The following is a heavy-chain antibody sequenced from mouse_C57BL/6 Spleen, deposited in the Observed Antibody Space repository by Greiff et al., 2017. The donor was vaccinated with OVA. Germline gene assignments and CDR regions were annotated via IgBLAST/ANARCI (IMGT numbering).Heavy chain of an antibody. D-gene: IGHD2-4*01. Sequence: QVQLQQPGTELVKPGASVKLSCKASGYTFTSYWMHWVKQRPGQGLEWIGNINPSNGGTNYNEKFKSKATLTVDKSSSTAYMQLSSLTSEDSAVYYCARGSGIYYDYDEGYYFDYWGQGTTLTVSS. J-gene: IGHJ2*01. V-gene: IGHV1-53*01. CDR3: ARGSGIYYDYDEGYYFDY. CDR1: GYTFTSYW. CDR2: INPSNGGT.